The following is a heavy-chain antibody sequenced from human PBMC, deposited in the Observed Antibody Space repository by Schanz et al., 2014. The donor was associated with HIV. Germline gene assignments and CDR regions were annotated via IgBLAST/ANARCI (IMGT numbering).Heavy chain of an antibody. D-gene: IGHD1-26*01. J-gene: IGHJ4*02. V-gene: IGHV3-30*19. CDR2: ISYDGSNK. CDR3: AKALGGSPEDY. CDR1: GFTFRNFG. Sequence: QVQLVESGGGVVQPGKSLRLSCAASGFTFRNFGMHWVRQAPGKGLEWVAVISYDGSNKNYADSVKGRFTISRDNSKNTLYLQMNSLRAEDTAVYFCAKALGGSPEDYWGQGTLVTVSS.